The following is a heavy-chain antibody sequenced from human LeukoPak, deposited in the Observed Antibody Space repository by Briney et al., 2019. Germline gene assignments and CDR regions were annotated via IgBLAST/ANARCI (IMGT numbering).Heavy chain of an antibody. V-gene: IGHV1-2*06. CDR3: ARRPPYCSGGSCYSGAGGPSGY. CDR2: INPYSGGT. CDR1: GYTFTGYY. J-gene: IGHJ4*02. Sequence: ASVKVSCKASGYTFTGYYMHGVRQAPGQGLEWMGRINPYSGGTNYAQKFQGRITMTRDTSISTAYMELSRLRSDDTAVYYCARRPPYCSGGSCYSGAGGPSGYWGQGTLVTVSA. D-gene: IGHD2-15*01.